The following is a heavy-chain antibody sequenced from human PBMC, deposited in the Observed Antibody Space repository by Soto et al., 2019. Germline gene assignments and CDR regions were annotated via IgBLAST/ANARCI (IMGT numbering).Heavy chain of an antibody. Sequence: QVQLMQFGAEVKKPGSSVKVSCKASGGTFSSYAISWVRQAPGQGLEWMGGIIPIFATANYAQKFQGRVMITVDESTSTAYMELSSLRSEDTAVYYCARSVSFRYQLLKRGMDVWGQGTTVTVSS. CDR2: IIPIFATA. D-gene: IGHD2-2*01. V-gene: IGHV1-69*01. CDR3: ARSVSFRYQLLKRGMDV. J-gene: IGHJ6*02. CDR1: GGTFSSYA.